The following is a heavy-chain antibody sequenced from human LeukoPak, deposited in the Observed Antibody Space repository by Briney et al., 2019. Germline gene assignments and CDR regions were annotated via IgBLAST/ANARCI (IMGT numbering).Heavy chain of an antibody. V-gene: IGHV4-39*07. Sequence: SETLSLTCTVSGGSISSSSYYWGWIRQPPGKGLEWIGSIYYSGSTYYNPSLKSRVTISVDTSKNQFSLNLSSVTAADTAVYYCARETVAGRYYWGQGTLVTVSS. CDR1: GGSISSSSYY. D-gene: IGHD6-19*01. CDR3: ARETVAGRYY. J-gene: IGHJ4*02. CDR2: IYYSGST.